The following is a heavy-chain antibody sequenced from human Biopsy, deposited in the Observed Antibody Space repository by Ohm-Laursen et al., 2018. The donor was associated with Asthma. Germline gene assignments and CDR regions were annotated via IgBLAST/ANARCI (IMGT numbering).Heavy chain of an antibody. V-gene: IGHV4-31*11. J-gene: IGHJ5*02. CDR2: IYYSGST. CDR1: GGSISSGGFS. D-gene: IGHD4-17*01. Sequence: TLSLTCAVSGGSISSGGFSWTWIRQPPVKGLEWIGYIYYSGSTYYNPSLKSRVSISLDTSKNQFSLSLTSVTAADTAVYYCARTTYGDDGFDPWGQGTLVTVSS. CDR3: ARTTYGDDGFDP.